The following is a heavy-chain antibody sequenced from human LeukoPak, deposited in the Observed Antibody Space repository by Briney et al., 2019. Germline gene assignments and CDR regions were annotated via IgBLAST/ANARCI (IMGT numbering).Heavy chain of an antibody. Sequence: SETLSLTCTVSGGSISSYYWSWIRQPPGGGLEWIGYIYYSGSTKYNPSLKRPVTISLDTSKSQFSLKVRSVTAADTAVYYCARSGLDSRYYFGMDVWGQGTTVTVSS. D-gene: IGHD5-12*01. CDR2: IYYSGST. CDR1: GGSISSYY. CDR3: ARSGLDSRYYFGMDV. J-gene: IGHJ6*02. V-gene: IGHV4-59*01.